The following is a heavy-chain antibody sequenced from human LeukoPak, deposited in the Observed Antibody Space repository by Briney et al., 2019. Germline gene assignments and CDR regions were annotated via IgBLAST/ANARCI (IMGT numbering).Heavy chain of an antibody. V-gene: IGHV3-21*01. CDR3: AKGPPGARFDP. D-gene: IGHD7-27*01. Sequence: GGSLRLSCAASGFTFSSYSMNWVRQAPGKGLEWVSSISSSSYIYYADSVKGRFTISRDNAKNSLYLQMNSLRAEDTAVYYCAKGPPGARFDPWGQGTLVTVSS. CDR2: ISSSSYI. CDR1: GFTFSSYS. J-gene: IGHJ5*02.